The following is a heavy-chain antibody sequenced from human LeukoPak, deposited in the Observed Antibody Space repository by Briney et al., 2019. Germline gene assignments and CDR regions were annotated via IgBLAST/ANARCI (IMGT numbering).Heavy chain of an antibody. CDR1: GGSFSGYY. Sequence: SETLSLTCAVYGGSFSGYYWSWIRQPPGKGLEWIGEINHSGSTNYNPSLKSRVTISVDTSKNQFSLKLSSVTAADTAVYYCVRDRQYYFDYWGQGTLVTVSS. V-gene: IGHV4-34*01. CDR2: INHSGST. CDR3: VRDRQYYFDY. D-gene: IGHD6-19*01. J-gene: IGHJ4*02.